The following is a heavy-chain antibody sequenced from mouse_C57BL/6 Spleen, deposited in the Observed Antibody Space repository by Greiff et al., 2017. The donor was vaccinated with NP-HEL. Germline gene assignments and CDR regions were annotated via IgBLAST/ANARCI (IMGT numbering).Heavy chain of an antibody. CDR1: GFTFSSYA. CDR3: ARDRGIGTWYYFDY. J-gene: IGHJ2*01. D-gene: IGHD4-1*01. Sequence: EVKLVESGGGLVKPGGSLKLSCAASGFTFSSYAMSWVRQTPEKRLEWVSTISDGGSYTYYPDNVKGRFTISRDNAKNNLYLQMSHLKSEDTAMYYCARDRGIGTWYYFDYWGQGTTLTVSS. CDR2: ISDGGSYT. V-gene: IGHV5-4*01.